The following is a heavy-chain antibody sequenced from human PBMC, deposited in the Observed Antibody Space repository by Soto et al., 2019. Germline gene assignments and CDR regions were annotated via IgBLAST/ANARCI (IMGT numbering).Heavy chain of an antibody. CDR3: TRAATGYYYYGMDV. D-gene: IGHD6-13*01. V-gene: IGHV1-18*01. CDR2: ITTYNGNT. CDR1: RYIFTNYG. Sequence: ASVKVSCKAVRYIFTNYGVSWVRQAPGQGLEWMGWITTYNGNTEYAQKFQGRVTMTTDASKSIAYLQMNSLKTEDTAVYYCTRAATGYYYYGMDVWGQGTTVTVSS. J-gene: IGHJ6*02.